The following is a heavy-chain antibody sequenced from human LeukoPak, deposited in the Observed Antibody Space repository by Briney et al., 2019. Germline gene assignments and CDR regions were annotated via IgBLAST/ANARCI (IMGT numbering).Heavy chain of an antibody. CDR2: ISYDGSNK. D-gene: IGHD5-24*01. CDR3: ARDRVEMATLDAFDI. J-gene: IGHJ3*02. V-gene: IGHV3-30-3*01. CDR1: GFTFSSYA. Sequence: TGGSLRLSCAASGFTFSSYAMHWVRQAPGKGLEWVAVISYDGSNKYYADSVKGRFTISRDNSKNTLYLQMNSLRAEDTAVYYCARDRVEMATLDAFDIWGQGTMVTVSS.